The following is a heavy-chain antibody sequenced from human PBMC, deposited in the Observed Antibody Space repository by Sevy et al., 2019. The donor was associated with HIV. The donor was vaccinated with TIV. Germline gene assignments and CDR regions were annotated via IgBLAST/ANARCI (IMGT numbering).Heavy chain of an antibody. D-gene: IGHD1-7*01. V-gene: IGHV3-7*01. CDR3: ARDDGNYYFHY. Sequence: GGSLRLSCAASGFTFSKYWMGWVRQAPGKGLEWVANIKQDAGQKYYVDSVKGRFTNSRDNAKNSLYLQTNSLRAEDTAVYFCARDDGNYYFHYWGQGTLVTVSS. CDR2: IKQDAGQK. CDR1: GFTFSKYW. J-gene: IGHJ4*02.